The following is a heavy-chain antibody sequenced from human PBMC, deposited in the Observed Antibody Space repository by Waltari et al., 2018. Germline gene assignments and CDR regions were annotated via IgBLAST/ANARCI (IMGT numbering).Heavy chain of an antibody. V-gene: IGHV1-18*01. CDR2: GASYNGNQ. CDR3: ARLPHIVVVTDEGCYGMDV. Sequence: QVQLVQSGAEVKKPGASVKVSCKASGYTFTSYGISWVRQAPGQGLEWMGWGASYNGNQNDAQKLQGRVTMTTDTATSTAYMEMRSLRSDDTAVDYCARLPHIVVVTDEGCYGMDVWGQGTTVTVAS. J-gene: IGHJ6*02. CDR1: GYTFTSYG. D-gene: IGHD2-21*02.